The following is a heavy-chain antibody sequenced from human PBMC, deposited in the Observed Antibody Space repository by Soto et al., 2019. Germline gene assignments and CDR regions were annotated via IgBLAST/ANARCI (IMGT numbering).Heavy chain of an antibody. CDR1: GYTLTELS. Sequence: ASVKVSCKVSGYTLTELSMHWVRQAPGKGLEWMGGFDPEDGETIYAQKFQGRVTMTEDTSTDTAYMELNSLRSEDTAVYYCATPTGYSSSWPYFDYWGQGTLVTVSS. V-gene: IGHV1-24*01. D-gene: IGHD6-13*01. J-gene: IGHJ4*02. CDR3: ATPTGYSSSWPYFDY. CDR2: FDPEDGET.